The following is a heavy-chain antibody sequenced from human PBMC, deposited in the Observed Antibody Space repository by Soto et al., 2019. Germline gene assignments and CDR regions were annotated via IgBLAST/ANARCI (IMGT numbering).Heavy chain of an antibody. J-gene: IGHJ4*02. CDR1: GGSISSGGYY. CDR3: ARAQAWGTTVTTPFDY. V-gene: IGHV4-31*03. CDR2: IYYSGST. Sequence: PSETLSLTCTVSGGSISSGGYYWSWIRQHPGKGLEWIGYIYYSGSTYYNPSLKSRVTISVDTSKNQFSLKLSSVTAADTAVYYCARAQAWGTTVTTPFDYWGQGTLVTVSS. D-gene: IGHD4-4*01.